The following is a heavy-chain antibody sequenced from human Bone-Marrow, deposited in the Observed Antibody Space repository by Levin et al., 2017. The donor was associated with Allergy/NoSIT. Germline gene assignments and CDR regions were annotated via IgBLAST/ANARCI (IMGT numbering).Heavy chain of an antibody. CDR2: SDPEDGQP. D-gene: IGHD4-23*01. V-gene: IGHV1-24*01. CDR3: ATGRAVDIDAFNI. Sequence: ASVKVSCKVSGDTLTELSIHWVRQAPGKGLEWMGTSDPEDGQPIYAQKFEGRVTMTEDTSTDTAYMELTSVTSEDTAVYYCATGRAVDIDAFNIWGQGTLVTVSS. CDR1: GDTLTELS. J-gene: IGHJ3*02.